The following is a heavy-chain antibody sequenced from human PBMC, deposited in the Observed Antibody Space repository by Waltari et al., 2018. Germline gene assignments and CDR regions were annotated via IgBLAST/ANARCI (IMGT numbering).Heavy chain of an antibody. Sequence: QVQLVQSGAEVKKPGASVKVSCKASGYTFSSYDINWVRQATGQGPEWRGWMNPNSGDTAYAKNSQGRVTMTRHKSTSTAYMELSSLRSADTAVYYCARVAVVPAAIPPYYYYGMDVWGQGTTVTVSS. CDR1: GYTFSSYD. V-gene: IGHV1-8*02. D-gene: IGHD2-2*02. CDR2: MNPNSGDT. J-gene: IGHJ6*02. CDR3: ARVAVVPAAIPPYYYYGMDV.